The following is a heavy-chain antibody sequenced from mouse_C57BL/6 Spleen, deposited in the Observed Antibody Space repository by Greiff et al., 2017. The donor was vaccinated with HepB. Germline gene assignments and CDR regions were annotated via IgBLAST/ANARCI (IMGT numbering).Heavy chain of an antibody. CDR3: ARSGDGSGAMDY. D-gene: IGHD3-1*01. J-gene: IGHJ4*01. Sequence: QVQLKQSGTELVKPGASVKLSCKASGYTFTSYWMHWVKQRPGQGLEWIGNINPSNGGTNYNEKFKSKATLTVDKSSSTAYMQLSSLTSEDSAVYYCARSGDGSGAMDYWGQGTSVTVSS. CDR1: GYTFTSYW. V-gene: IGHV1-53*01. CDR2: INPSNGGT.